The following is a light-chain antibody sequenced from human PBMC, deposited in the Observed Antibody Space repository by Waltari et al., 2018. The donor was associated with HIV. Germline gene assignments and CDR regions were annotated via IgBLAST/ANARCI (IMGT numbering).Light chain of an antibody. J-gene: IGLJ1*01. Sequence: QSALTQPPSASGSPGQSVTISCSGTSSDVGGYDYVSWYQQHPGKAPKLMIYDVSPRPSVIPDRVAGAKSGNPASLVFGGRQAEDEADYCRSSHAGSNNYVFGTGTKVTVL. CDR1: SSDVGGYDY. V-gene: IGLV2-8*01. CDR3: SSHAGSNNYV. CDR2: DVS.